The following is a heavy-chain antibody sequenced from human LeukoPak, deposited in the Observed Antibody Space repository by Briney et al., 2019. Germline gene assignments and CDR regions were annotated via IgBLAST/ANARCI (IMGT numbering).Heavy chain of an antibody. D-gene: IGHD6-13*01. CDR2: ISGSGGST. CDR3: AKAFSSSWPLFDY. CDR1: GFTFSSYW. J-gene: IGHJ4*02. Sequence: GGSLRLSCAASGFTFSSYWMHWVRQAPGKGLEWVSAISGSGGSTYYADSVKGRFTVSRDNSKNTLYLQMNSLRAEDTAVYYCAKAFSSSWPLFDYWGQGTLVTVSS. V-gene: IGHV3-23*01.